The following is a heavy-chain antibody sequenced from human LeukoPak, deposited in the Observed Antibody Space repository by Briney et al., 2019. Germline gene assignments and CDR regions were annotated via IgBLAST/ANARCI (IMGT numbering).Heavy chain of an antibody. Sequence: PGGSLRLSCAASGFTFSSYSMNWVRQAPGKGLEWVPSISSSSSYIYYADSVKGRFTISRDNAKNSLYLQMNSLRAEDTAVYYCARHLFYYYYYYMDVWGKGTTVTVSS. CDR1: GFTFSSYS. V-gene: IGHV3-21*01. J-gene: IGHJ6*03. CDR3: ARHLFYYYYYYMDV. CDR2: ISSSSSYI.